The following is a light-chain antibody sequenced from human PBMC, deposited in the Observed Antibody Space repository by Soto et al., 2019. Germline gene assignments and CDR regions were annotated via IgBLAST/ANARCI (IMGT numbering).Light chain of an antibody. Sequence: ETVLTQSPGTLSLSPGVRATLSCRASQTVSSSYLAWSQQKPGQAPRPLIYGASNRATGVPDRFSGTGSGTDFTLTISRLEPEDFAVYYCHLYGTSPLFTFGQGTKLEIK. CDR1: QTVSSSY. CDR3: HLYGTSPLFT. J-gene: IGKJ2*01. CDR2: GAS. V-gene: IGKV3-20*01.